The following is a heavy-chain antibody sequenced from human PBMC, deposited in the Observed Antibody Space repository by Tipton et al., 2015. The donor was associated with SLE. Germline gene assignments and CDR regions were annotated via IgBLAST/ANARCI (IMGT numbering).Heavy chain of an antibody. CDR2: IHYSGTT. D-gene: IGHD4-17*01. CDR1: GGSITNHY. CDR3: ARGSDGEYVRYFDV. V-gene: IGHV4-59*11. J-gene: IGHJ2*01. Sequence: TLSLTCTVSGGSITNHYWNWIRQPPGKGLEWIGYIHYSGTTHDNPSLKSRVTMSVDMSKNQFSLNLSSVTAADTAVYYCARGSDGEYVRYFDVWGPGTLVTVSS.